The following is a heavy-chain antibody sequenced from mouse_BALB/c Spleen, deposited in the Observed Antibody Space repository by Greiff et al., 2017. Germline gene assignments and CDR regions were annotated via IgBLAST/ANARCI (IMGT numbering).Heavy chain of an antibody. Sequence: EVKLVESGGGLVKPGGSLKLSCAASGFTFSDYYMYWVRQTPEKRLEWVATISDGGSYTYYPDSVKGRFTISTDNAKNNLYLQMSSLKSEDTAMYYCAREDYDAAWFDYWGQGTLVTVSA. CDR2: ISDGGSYT. V-gene: IGHV5-4*02. J-gene: IGHJ3*01. CDR1: GFTFSDYY. CDR3: AREDYDAAWFDY. D-gene: IGHD2-4*01.